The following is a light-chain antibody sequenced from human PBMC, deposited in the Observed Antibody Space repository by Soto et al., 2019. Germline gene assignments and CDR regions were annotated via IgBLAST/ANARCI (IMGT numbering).Light chain of an antibody. CDR3: LQDYNYPRT. CDR1: QTISSY. V-gene: IGKV3-11*01. J-gene: IGKJ1*01. CDR2: DTS. Sequence: EIVLTQSPATLSLSPGERATLSCRASQTISSYLAWYQQKPGQAPRLLIYDTSKRATGIPARFSGSGSGTDFTLTISSLEPEDLATYYCLQDYNYPRTFGQGTKVEIK.